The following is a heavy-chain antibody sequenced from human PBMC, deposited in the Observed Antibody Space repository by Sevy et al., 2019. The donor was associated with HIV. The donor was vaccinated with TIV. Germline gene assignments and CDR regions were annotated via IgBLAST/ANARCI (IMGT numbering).Heavy chain of an antibody. V-gene: IGHV3-23*01. CDR2: ISGSGGSA. CDR3: AKDLGVIVVSEFDY. CDR1: GFTFSSYA. J-gene: IGHJ4*02. D-gene: IGHD3-22*01. Sequence: GGSLRLSCGASGFTFSSYAMSWVRQAPGKGLEWVSGISGSGGSAHYADSVKGRFTVSRDNSKSALYLQMNSLRAGDTAVYYCAKDLGVIVVSEFDYWGQGTLVTVSS.